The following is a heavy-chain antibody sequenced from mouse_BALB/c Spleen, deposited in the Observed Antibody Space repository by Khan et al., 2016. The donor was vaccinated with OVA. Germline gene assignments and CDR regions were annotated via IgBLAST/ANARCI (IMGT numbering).Heavy chain of an antibody. CDR3: AKYMIMTRYYAMDY. D-gene: IGHD2-4*01. V-gene: IGHV2-3*01. J-gene: IGHJ4*01. Sequence: QMQLEESGPGLVAPSQSLSITDTVSGFSLIKYGVSWVRQPPGKGLEWLGVIWGDGSTNYHSALISRLSISKDNSKSQVFLKLNSLQTEDTATYYCAKYMIMTRYYAMDYWGQGTSVTVSS. CDR2: IWGDGST. CDR1: GFSLIKYG.